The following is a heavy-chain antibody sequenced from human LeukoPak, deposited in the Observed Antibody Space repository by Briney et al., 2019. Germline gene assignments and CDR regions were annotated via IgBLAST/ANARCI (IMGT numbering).Heavy chain of an antibody. CDR1: GSTFSSYS. J-gene: IGHJ4*02. D-gene: IGHD6-13*01. CDR2: ISSSSSYI. CDR3: ASNLEAEQLDAFDY. Sequence: GGSLRLSCAASGSTFSSYSMNWVRQAPGKGLEWVSSISSSSSYIYYADSVKGRFTISRDNAKSSLYLQMNSLRAEDTAVYYCASNLEAEQLDAFDYWGQGTLVTVSS. V-gene: IGHV3-21*01.